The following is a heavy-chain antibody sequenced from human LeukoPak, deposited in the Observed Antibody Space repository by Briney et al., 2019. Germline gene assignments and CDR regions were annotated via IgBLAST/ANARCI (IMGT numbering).Heavy chain of an antibody. CDR3: TRDYWWNYDY. CDR2: ISKDGSDK. D-gene: IGHD1-7*01. Sequence: GGSLRLSCAASGFTFSSYGMHWVRQAPGKGLEWVAVISKDGSDKYYPGSVRGRFTISRDNSKNTIYLQMDSLRAEDTAIYYCTRDYWWNYDYWGQGTLVTVSS. J-gene: IGHJ4*02. V-gene: IGHV3-30*03. CDR1: GFTFSSYG.